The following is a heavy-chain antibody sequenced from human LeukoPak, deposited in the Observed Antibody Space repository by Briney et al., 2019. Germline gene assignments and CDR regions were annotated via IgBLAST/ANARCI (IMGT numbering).Heavy chain of an antibody. V-gene: IGHV4-4*09. Sequence: SETLSLTCTVSGGSIGSYYWSWIRQPPGKGLEWIGYIYTSGSTNYNPSLKSRVTISVDTSKNQFSLKLSSVTAADTAVYYCARLVSAGSNYVWFDPWGQGTLVTVSS. CDR1: GGSIGSYY. CDR2: IYTSGST. CDR3: ARLVSAGSNYVWFDP. J-gene: IGHJ5*02. D-gene: IGHD4-11*01.